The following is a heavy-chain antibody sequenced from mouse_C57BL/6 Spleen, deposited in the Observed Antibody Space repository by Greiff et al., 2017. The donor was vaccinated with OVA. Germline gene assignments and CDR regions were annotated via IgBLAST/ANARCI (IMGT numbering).Heavy chain of an antibody. D-gene: IGHD2-5*01. CDR2: IDPSDSYT. Sequence: VQLQQPGAELVMPGASVKLSCKASGYTFTSYWMHWVKQRPGQGLEWIGEIDPSDSYTTYNQKFKGKSTLTVDKSSSTAYMQLSSLTSEDSAVYYCARMYYSNYYAMDYWGQGTSVTVSS. CDR1: GYTFTSYW. CDR3: ARMYYSNYYAMDY. J-gene: IGHJ4*01. V-gene: IGHV1-69*01.